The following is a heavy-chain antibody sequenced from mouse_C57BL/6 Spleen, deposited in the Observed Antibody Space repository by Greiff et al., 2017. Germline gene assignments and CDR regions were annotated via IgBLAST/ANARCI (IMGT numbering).Heavy chain of an antibody. D-gene: IGHD2-5*01. V-gene: IGHV1-82*01. J-gene: IGHJ2*01. Sequence: VQLQQSGPELVKPGASVKISCKASGYAFSSSWMNWVKQRPGKGLEWIGRIYPGDGDTNYNGKFKGKATLTADKSSSTAYIQLSSLTSEDSAVYFCARDYYSNPDYWGQGTTLTVSS. CDR1: GYAFSSSW. CDR3: ARDYYSNPDY. CDR2: IYPGDGDT.